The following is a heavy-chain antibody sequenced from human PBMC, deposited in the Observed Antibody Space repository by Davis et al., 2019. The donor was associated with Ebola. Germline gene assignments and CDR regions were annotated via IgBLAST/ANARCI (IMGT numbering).Heavy chain of an antibody. CDR2: ISGSGAST. CDR3: ARDGSGTEDYYYYGMDV. D-gene: IGHD3-10*01. V-gene: IGHV3-23*01. CDR1: GFTFSSYS. Sequence: GESLKISCAASGFTFSSYSMNWVRQAPGKGLEWVSGISGSGASTYYADSVKGRFTISRDNSKNTLYLQMNSLRAEDTAVYYCARDGSGTEDYYYYGMDVWGQGTTVTVSS. J-gene: IGHJ6*02.